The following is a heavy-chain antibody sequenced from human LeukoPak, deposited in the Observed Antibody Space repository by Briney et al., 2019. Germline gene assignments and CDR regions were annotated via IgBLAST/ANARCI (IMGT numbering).Heavy chain of an antibody. V-gene: IGHV3-53*01. CDR2: IYTGDRT. CDR3: AKSVDN. CDR1: GFIVSSHY. Sequence: GGSLRLSCAASGFIVSSHYMNWVRQAPGKGLEWVSVIYTGDRTYYADSVKGRFTISRDNSKNTLNLQMNSLRAEDTAVYYCAKSVDNWGQGTLVTVSS. J-gene: IGHJ4*02.